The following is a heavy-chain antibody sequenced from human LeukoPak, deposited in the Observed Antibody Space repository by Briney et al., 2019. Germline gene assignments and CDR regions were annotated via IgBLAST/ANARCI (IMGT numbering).Heavy chain of an antibody. CDR2: IRYDGSNK. D-gene: IGHD3-22*01. Sequence: GGSLRLSCAASGFTFSSYGMHWVRQAPGKGLGWVAFIRYDGSNKYYADSVKGRFTISRDNSKNTLYLQMNSLRAEDTAVYYCAKVEDYYDSSGYVPDYWGQGTLVTVSS. CDR3: AKVEDYYDSSGYVPDY. CDR1: GFTFSSYG. J-gene: IGHJ4*02. V-gene: IGHV3-30*02.